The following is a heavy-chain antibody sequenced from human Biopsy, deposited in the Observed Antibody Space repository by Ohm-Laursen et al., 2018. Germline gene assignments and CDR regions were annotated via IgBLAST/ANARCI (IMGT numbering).Heavy chain of an antibody. J-gene: IGHJ4*02. CDR2: IFYIANT. CDR1: GVSINGGRYY. V-gene: IGHV4-31*03. Sequence: SQTLSLTCTASGVSINGGRYYWNWIRHHPGKGLEWIGNIFYIANTYYNPSLKSRVTISVDTSKNQFSLKLSSVTAADTAVYYCARLGSGDYFPTFFDFWGQGALVTVSS. CDR3: ARLGSGDYFPTFFDF. D-gene: IGHD5-12*01.